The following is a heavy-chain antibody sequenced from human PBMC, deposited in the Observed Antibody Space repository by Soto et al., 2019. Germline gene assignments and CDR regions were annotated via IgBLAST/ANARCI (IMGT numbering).Heavy chain of an antibody. CDR1: GYTFTSYY. CDR2: INPSGGST. V-gene: IGHV1-46*01. J-gene: IGHJ6*02. D-gene: IGHD3-9*01. Sequence: ASVKVSCKASGYTFTSYYMHWVRQAPGQGLEWMGIINPSGGSTSYAQKFQGRVTMTRDTSTSTVYMELSSLRSEDTAVYYCARKYYDILTGYLAHYYYGMDVWSQGTTVTVS. CDR3: ARKYYDILTGYLAHYYYGMDV.